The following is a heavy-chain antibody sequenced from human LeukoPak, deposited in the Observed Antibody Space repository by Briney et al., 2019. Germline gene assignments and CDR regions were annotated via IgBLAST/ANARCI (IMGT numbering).Heavy chain of an antibody. Sequence: GASVKVSCKASGYTFTGYYMHWVRQAPGQGLEWMGRINPNSGGTNYAQKFQGRVTMTRDTSISTAYMELSRLRSDDTAVYYCARPGVGSMGTDYGDYGGARLVDDYWGQGTLVTVSS. D-gene: IGHD4-17*01. CDR2: INPNSGGT. CDR1: GYTFTGYY. V-gene: IGHV1-2*06. J-gene: IGHJ4*02. CDR3: ARPGVGSMGTDYGDYGGARLVDDY.